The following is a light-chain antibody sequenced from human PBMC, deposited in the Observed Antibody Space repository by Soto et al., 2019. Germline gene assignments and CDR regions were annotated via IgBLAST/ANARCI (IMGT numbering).Light chain of an antibody. Sequence: DIQMTQSPSTLSASVGDRVTITCRASQTVSSWLAWYQQKPGKAPKLLIYDVSSLESGVPSRFSGSGSGTEFIFIISSLQPDDFATYYCQQYYSYSRTFGQGTKV. CDR2: DVS. CDR3: QQYYSYSRT. CDR1: QTVSSW. V-gene: IGKV1-5*01. J-gene: IGKJ1*01.